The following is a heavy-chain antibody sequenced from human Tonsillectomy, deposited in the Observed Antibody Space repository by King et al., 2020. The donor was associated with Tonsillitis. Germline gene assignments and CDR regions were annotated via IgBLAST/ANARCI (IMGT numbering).Heavy chain of an antibody. CDR2: IYGDGGYT. CDR1: GFYFRSYA. V-gene: IGHV3-23*03. Sequence: VQLVESGGGLEQPGGSLRLSCTASGFYFRSYAMTWVRQAPGKGLEWVSTIYGDGGYTSYADSVKGRFVVSRDNAKSTVYLQLRSLRVEDTAFYYCAKGGPGASLYFDLWGRGPLVPVPT. D-gene: IGHD1-26*01. J-gene: IGHJ2*01. CDR3: AKGGPGASLYFDL.